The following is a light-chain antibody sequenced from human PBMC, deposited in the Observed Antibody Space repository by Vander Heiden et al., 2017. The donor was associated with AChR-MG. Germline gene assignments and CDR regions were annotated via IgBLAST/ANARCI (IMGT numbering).Light chain of an antibody. J-gene: IGLJ2*01. CDR3: QVWDTSSEHVV. CDR1: NIGSKS. CDR2: YDS. V-gene: IGLV3-21*01. Sequence: SYVLTQPPSVSVAPGKTARITCGGDNIGSKSVHWYQQKPGQAPVLVISYDSDRPSGISERFSGSNSGNTATLTISRVEAGDEADYYCQVWDTSSEHVVFGGGTKVTVL.